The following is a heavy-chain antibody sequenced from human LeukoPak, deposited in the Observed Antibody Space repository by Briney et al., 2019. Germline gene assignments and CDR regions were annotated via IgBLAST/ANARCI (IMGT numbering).Heavy chain of an antibody. CDR1: GFTFSSYS. J-gene: IGHJ6*02. CDR2: ISYDGSNK. CDR3: ARDLSYADYYYYGMDV. Sequence: PGGSLRLSCAASGFTFSSYSMNWVRQAPGKGLEWVAVISYDGSNKYYADSVKGRFTISRDNSKNTLYLQMNSLRAEDTAVYYCARDLSYADYYYYGMDVWGQGTTVTVSS. D-gene: IGHD2-2*01. V-gene: IGHV3-30*03.